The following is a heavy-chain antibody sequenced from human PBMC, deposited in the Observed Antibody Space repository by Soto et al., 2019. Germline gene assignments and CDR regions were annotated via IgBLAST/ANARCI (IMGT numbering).Heavy chain of an antibody. CDR3: ARGIAVAGPYGMDV. V-gene: IGHV6-1*01. CDR2: TYYRSKWYN. CDR1: GDSVSSNSAS. J-gene: IGHJ6*02. D-gene: IGHD6-19*01. Sequence: PSQTLSLTCAISGDSVSSNSASWNWIRQSPSRGLEWLGRTYYRSKWYNDYAVSVKSRITINPDTSKNHFSLQLNSVTPEDTAVYYCARGIAVAGPYGMDVWGQGTTVTVFS.